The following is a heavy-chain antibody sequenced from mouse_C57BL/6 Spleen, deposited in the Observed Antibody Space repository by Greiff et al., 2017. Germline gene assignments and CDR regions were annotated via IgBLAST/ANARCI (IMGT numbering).Heavy chain of an antibody. J-gene: IGHJ2*01. CDR2: INPSSGYT. D-gene: IGHD2-4*01. Sequence: QVHVKQSGAELARPGASVKMSCKASGYTFTSYTMHWVKQRPGQGLEWIGYINPSSGYTKYNQKFKDKATLTADKSSSTAYMQLSSLTSEDSAVYYCAEGDYDYFDYWGQGTTLTVSS. V-gene: IGHV1-4*01. CDR3: AEGDYDYFDY. CDR1: GYTFTSYT.